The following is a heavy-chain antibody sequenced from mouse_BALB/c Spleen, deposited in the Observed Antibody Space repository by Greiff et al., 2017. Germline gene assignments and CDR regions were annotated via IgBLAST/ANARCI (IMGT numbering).Heavy chain of an antibody. CDR3: ARGGGYFFAY. V-gene: IGHV5-17*02. J-gene: IGHJ3*01. CDR1: GFTFSSFG. Sequence: EVKLQESGGGLVQPGGSRKLSCAASGFTFSSFGMHWVRQAPEKGLEWVAYISSGSSTIYYADTVKGRFTISRDNPKNTLFLQMTSLRSEDTAMYYCARGGGYFFAYWGQGTLVTVSA. CDR2: ISSGSSTI. D-gene: IGHD2-3*01.